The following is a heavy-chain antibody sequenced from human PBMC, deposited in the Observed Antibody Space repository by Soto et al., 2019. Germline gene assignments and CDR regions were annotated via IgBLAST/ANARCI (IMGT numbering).Heavy chain of an antibody. Sequence: EVQLVESGGGLVQPGGSLRLSCAASGFTFSGSLMHWVRQAPGKGLVWVSRINGDGSGTSYADFGKGRFTISRDDAKNPLILQMNGLRAEVTAVYYCARGIFGSGTANDYWGQGTLVTVSS. CDR2: INGDGSGT. J-gene: IGHJ4*02. D-gene: IGHD3-10*01. V-gene: IGHV3-74*01. CDR1: GFTFSGSL. CDR3: ARGIFGSGTANDY.